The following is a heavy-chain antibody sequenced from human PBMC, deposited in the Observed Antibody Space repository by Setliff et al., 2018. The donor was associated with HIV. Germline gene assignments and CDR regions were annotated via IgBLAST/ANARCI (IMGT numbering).Heavy chain of an antibody. CDR1: GFTFSKYR. CDR3: ARDPSYGSSLYYYMDV. Sequence: PGGSLRLSCAASGFTFSKYRMHWVRQAPGQGLVWVSGINNDTTITTYADSVKGRFSISRDNAKNTLYLQMNGLRGEDTAVYYCARDPSYGSSLYYYMDVWGKGTTVTVSS. CDR2: INNDTTIT. V-gene: IGHV3-74*01. J-gene: IGHJ6*03. D-gene: IGHD6-13*01.